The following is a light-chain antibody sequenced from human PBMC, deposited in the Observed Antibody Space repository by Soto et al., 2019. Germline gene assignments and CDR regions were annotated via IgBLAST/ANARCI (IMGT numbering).Light chain of an antibody. CDR1: QSVSIN. CDR2: GAS. CDR3: QQYNNWPPL. Sequence: EILMTQSPATLSVSPGERATLSCTASQSVSINLAWFQQKPGQAPGLLIYGASTRATGIPARFSGSGSGTEFTLTIGSLQSEDFAVYYCQQYNNWPPLFGPGTKVDIK. V-gene: IGKV3D-15*01. J-gene: IGKJ3*01.